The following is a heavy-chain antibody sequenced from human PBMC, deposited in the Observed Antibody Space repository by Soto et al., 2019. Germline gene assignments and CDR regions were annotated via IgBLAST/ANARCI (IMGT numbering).Heavy chain of an antibody. CDR1: GGSISSGGYY. J-gene: IGHJ4*02. V-gene: IGHV4-31*03. Sequence: QVQLQESGPGLVKPSQTLSLTCTVSGGSISSGGYYWSWIRQHPGKGLEWIGYIYYSGSTYYNPFLNSRVTISVETSKNPLSLKLSSVTAADTAVYYCATSSCGGDCSSGYFDYWGQGTLVTVSS. CDR2: IYYSGST. D-gene: IGHD2-21*02. CDR3: ATSSCGGDCSSGYFDY.